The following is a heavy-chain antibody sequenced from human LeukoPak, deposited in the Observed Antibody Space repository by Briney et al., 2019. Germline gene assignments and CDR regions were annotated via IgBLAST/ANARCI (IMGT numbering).Heavy chain of an antibody. Sequence: SETLSLTCTVSGGSISSGGYYWSWIRQHPGKGLEWIGYIYYSGSTYYNPSLKSRVTISVDTSKIQFSLKLSSVTAADTAVYYCARDRCSGGSCYSCYYGMDVWGQGTTVTVSS. CDR1: GGSISSGGYY. D-gene: IGHD2-15*01. V-gene: IGHV4-31*03. J-gene: IGHJ6*02. CDR2: IYYSGST. CDR3: ARDRCSGGSCYSCYYGMDV.